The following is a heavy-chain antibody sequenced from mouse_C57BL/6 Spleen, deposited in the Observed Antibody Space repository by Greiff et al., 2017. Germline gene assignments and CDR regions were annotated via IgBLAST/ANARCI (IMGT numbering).Heavy chain of an antibody. CDR3: TRVYGSSRYYYAMDD. D-gene: IGHD1-1*01. Sequence: EVQLVESGEGLVKPGGSLKLSCAASGFTFSSYAMSWVRQTPEKRLEWVAYISSGGDYIYYADTVKGRFTISRDNARNTLYLQMSSLKSEDTAMYYCTRVYGSSRYYYAMDDWGQGTSVTVSS. CDR2: ISSGGDYI. V-gene: IGHV5-9-1*02. J-gene: IGHJ4*01. CDR1: GFTFSSYA.